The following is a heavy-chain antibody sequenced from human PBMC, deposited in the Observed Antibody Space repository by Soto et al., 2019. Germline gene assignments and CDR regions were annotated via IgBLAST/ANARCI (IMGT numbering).Heavy chain of an antibody. CDR1: GFTVSSNY. J-gene: IGHJ6*02. Sequence: GGSLRLSCAASGFTVSSNYMSWVRQAPGKGLEWVSVIYSGGSTYYADSVKGRFTISRDNSKNTLYLQMNSLRAEDTAVYYCAADFPPYGMDVWGQGTTVTVSS. CDR2: IYSGGST. V-gene: IGHV3-66*01. CDR3: AADFPPYGMDV.